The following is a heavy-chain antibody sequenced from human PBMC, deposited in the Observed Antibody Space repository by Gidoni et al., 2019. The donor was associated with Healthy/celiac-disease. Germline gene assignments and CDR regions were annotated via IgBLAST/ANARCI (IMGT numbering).Heavy chain of an antibody. V-gene: IGHV3-13*01. J-gene: IGHJ2*01. D-gene: IGHD2-21*02. CDR1: GFTFSSYD. CDR2: IGTAGDT. CDR3: ARSLVMTAIPGYFDL. Sequence: EVHLVESGGGVVQRGGSLSLSCSASGFTFSSYDMHWVRQTTGKRLEWVSAIGTAGDTYYPGSVKGRFTISRENAKNSLYLQMNSLRAGDTAVYYCARSLVMTAIPGYFDLWGRGTLVTVSS.